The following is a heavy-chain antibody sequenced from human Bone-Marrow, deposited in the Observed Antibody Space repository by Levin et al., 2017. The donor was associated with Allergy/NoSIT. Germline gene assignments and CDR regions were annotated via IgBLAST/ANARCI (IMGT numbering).Heavy chain of an antibody. CDR3: ARGGASSNDY. CDR1: GYTFSDYY. Sequence: ASVKVSCSVSGYTFSDYYIHWIRKTPGQGLEWIGWIDPTHGGTQFSQKFNDRLVLTRNSSINTAYMELGKLRSGDTALYYCARGGASSNDYWGRGTLVTVSS. J-gene: IGHJ4*02. D-gene: IGHD6-13*01. CDR2: IDPTHGGT. V-gene: IGHV1-2*02.